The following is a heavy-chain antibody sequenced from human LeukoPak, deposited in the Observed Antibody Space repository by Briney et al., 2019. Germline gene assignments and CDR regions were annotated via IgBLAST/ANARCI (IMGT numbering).Heavy chain of an antibody. D-gene: IGHD4-23*01. J-gene: IGHJ4*02. CDR2: ISSNGGST. Sequence: GGSLRLSCAASGFTFSSYAMHWVRQAPGKGLEYVSAISSNGGSTYYANSVKGRFTISRDNSKNTLYLQMGSLRAEDMAVYYCARPRGYGGNSGPFDYWGQGTLVTVSS. V-gene: IGHV3-64*01. CDR3: ARPRGYGGNSGPFDY. CDR1: GFTFSSYA.